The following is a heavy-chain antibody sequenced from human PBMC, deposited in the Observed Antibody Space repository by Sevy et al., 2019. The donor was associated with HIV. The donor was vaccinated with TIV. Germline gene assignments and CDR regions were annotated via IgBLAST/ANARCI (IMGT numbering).Heavy chain of an antibody. V-gene: IGHV3-23*01. D-gene: IGHD3-22*01. CDR1: GFTFSSYA. CDR3: AKVGYYYDSSGYYADY. Sequence: GGSLRLSCAASGFTFSSYAMSWVRQAPGKGLEWVSAISGSGGSTYYADSVKGRFTISRDNSKKTLYLQMNSLRAEDTAVYYCAKVGYYYDSSGYYADYWGQGTLVTVSS. CDR2: ISGSGGST. J-gene: IGHJ4*02.